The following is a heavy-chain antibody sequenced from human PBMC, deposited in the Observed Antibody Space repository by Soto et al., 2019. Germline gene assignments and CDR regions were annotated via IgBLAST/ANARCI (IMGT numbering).Heavy chain of an antibody. V-gene: IGHV1-18*01. J-gene: IGHJ6*02. Sequence: ALVKVSCKASGYTFTSYGISWVRQAPGQGLEWMGWISAYNGNTNYAQKLQGRVTMTTDTSTSTAYMELRSLRSDDTAVYYCARDRAAPTRITIFGVVIDYYGMDVWGQGTTVTVSS. CDR2: ISAYNGNT. CDR3: ARDRAAPTRITIFGVVIDYYGMDV. CDR1: GYTFTSYG. D-gene: IGHD3-3*01.